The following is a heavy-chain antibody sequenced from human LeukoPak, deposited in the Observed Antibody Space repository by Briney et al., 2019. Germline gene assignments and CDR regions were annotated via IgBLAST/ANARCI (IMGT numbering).Heavy chain of an antibody. CDR1: GYTFTSYD. CDR2: MSPNSGDT. Sequence: ASVKVSCKASGYTFTSYDFNWVRQATGQRPEWMGWMSPNSGDTGYAQKFQDRVTMTRNTSISTAYMELSSLGSEDTAVYYCARGWGGDCYHVHWGQGTLVTVSS. D-gene: IGHD2-21*02. V-gene: IGHV1-8*01. CDR3: ARGWGGDCYHVH. J-gene: IGHJ4*02.